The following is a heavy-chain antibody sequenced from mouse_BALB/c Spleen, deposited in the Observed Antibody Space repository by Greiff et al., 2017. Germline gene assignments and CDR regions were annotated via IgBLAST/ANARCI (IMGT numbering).Heavy chain of an antibody. J-gene: IGHJ1*01. CDR1: GDSITSGY. CDR2: ISYSGST. CDR3: ARGAYYYGSSYYWYFDV. Sequence: EVQVVESGPSLVKPSQTLSLTCSVTGDSITSGYWNWIRKFPGNKLEYMGYISYSGSTYYNPSLKSRISITRDTSKNQYYLQLNSVTTEDTATYYCARGAYYYGSSYYWYFDVWGAGTTVTVSS. V-gene: IGHV3-8*02. D-gene: IGHD1-1*01.